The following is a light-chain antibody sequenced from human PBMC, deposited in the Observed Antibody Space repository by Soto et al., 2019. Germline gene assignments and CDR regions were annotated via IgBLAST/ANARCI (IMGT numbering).Light chain of an antibody. CDR1: SSDVGRYNS. CDR3: CSYARNPCV. V-gene: IGLV2-23*01. Sequence: QSALTQPASVFGAPGQSIAISCTGTSSDVGRYNSVSWYQQHPGKAPKLMIYEGSKRPSGVSDRFYGSKSGNTASLTISGLQTGDAATSYCCSYARNPCVFG. J-gene: IGLJ7*01. CDR2: EGS.